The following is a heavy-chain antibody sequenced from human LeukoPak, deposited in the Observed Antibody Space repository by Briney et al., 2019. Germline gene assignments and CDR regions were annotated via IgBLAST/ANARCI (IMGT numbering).Heavy chain of an antibody. D-gene: IGHD4-11*01. V-gene: IGHV3-33*01. CDR3: ARDAQRGFDYSNSLEY. CDR1: GFIFSHYG. Sequence: GGSLRLSCAASGFIFSHYGMHWVRQAPGKGLEWVAVIWSDATNRFYAGSVKGRFTISRDNSQNTLFLQMNSLRTEDTAMYYCARDAQRGFDYSNSLEYWGHGTLVTVSS. J-gene: IGHJ4*01. CDR2: IWSDATNR.